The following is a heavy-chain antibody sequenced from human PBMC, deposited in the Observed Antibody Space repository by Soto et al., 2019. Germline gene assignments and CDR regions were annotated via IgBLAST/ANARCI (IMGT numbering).Heavy chain of an antibody. D-gene: IGHD3-10*01. V-gene: IGHV4-39*01. CDR2: IYYSGST. J-gene: IGHJ4*02. Sequence: PSETLSLTCTVSGGSISSSSYYWGWIRQPPGKGLEWIGSIYYSGSTYYNPSLKSRVTISVDTSKNQFSLKLSSVTAADTAVYYCARHAIILGHTFDYWGQGTLVTVSS. CDR3: ARHAIILGHTFDY. CDR1: GGSISSSSYY.